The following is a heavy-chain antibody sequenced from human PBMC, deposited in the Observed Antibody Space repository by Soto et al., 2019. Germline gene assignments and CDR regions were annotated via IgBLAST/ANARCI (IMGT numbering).Heavy chain of an antibody. Sequence: GESLKISCVVSGVTFSNSDMQWVRQAPGKGLEWVAMISADGNSEDYAASVKGRFTVSRENSKNTLYLQMDSLRAEDTAVYYCARLLGSGYAGVDYWGQGTLVTVSS. CDR1: GVTFSNSD. CDR3: ARLLGSGYAGVDY. D-gene: IGHD5-12*01. V-gene: IGHV3-30*03. J-gene: IGHJ4*02. CDR2: ISADGNSE.